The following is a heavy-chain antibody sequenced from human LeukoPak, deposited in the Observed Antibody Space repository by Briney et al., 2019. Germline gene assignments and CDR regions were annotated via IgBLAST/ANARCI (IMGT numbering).Heavy chain of an antibody. CDR1: GGSFSGYY. CDR2: INHSGST. J-gene: IGHJ6*02. D-gene: IGHD3-3*01. Sequence: PSETLSLTCAVYGGSFSGYYWSWIRRPPGKGLEWIGEINHSGSTNYNPSLKSRVTISVDTSKNQFSLKLSSVTAADTAVYYCASARPDYDFWSGYEYGMDVWGQGTTVTVSS. CDR3: ASARPDYDFWSGYEYGMDV. V-gene: IGHV4-34*01.